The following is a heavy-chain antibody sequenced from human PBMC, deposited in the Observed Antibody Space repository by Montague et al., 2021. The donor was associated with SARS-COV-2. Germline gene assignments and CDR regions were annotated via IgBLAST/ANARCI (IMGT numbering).Heavy chain of an antibody. Sequence: SETLSLTCTVSGEPINDFYWTWIRQPAAKGLEWIWRIYTTGGANTNPSLTIRVTMSVDTSTTEISLRLSSVTAADTAVSYCACGVVAATPVVDYWGRGTMVTVSS. V-gene: IGHV4-4*07. D-gene: IGHD2-15*01. CDR1: GEPINDFY. J-gene: IGHJ4*02. CDR3: ACGVVAATPVVDY. CDR2: IYTTGGA.